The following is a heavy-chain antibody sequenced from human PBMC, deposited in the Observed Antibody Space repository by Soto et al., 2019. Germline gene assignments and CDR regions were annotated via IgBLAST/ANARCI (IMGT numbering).Heavy chain of an antibody. CDR3: ARQAYGSGSYVHFYYYYYMDV. V-gene: IGHV4-39*01. CDR1: GGSISSSSYY. CDR2: IYYSGST. J-gene: IGHJ6*03. D-gene: IGHD3-10*01. Sequence: PGKLPASATLSLTCTVSGGSISSSSYYWGWIRQPPGKGLEWIGSIYYSGSTYYNPSLKSRVTISVDTSKNQFSLKLSSVTAADTAVYYCARQAYGSGSYVHFYYYYYMDVWGKGTTVTVSS.